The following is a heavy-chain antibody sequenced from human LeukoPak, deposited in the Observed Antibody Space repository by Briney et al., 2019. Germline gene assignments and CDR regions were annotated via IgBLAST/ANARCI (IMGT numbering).Heavy chain of an antibody. J-gene: IGHJ6*02. CDR2: IIPILGIA. D-gene: IGHD2-15*01. CDR3: ARGRYCSGGSCFRPYYYYYGMDV. V-gene: IGHV1-69*04. Sequence: GSSVKVSCEASGGTFSSYAISWVRQAPGQGLEWMGRIIPILGIANYAQKFQGRVTITADKSTSTAYMELSSLRSEDTAVYYCARGRYCSGGSCFRPYYYYYGMDVWGQGTTVTVSS. CDR1: GGTFSSYA.